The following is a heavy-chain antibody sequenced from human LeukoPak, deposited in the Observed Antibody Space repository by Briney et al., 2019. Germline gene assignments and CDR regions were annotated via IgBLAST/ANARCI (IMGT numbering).Heavy chain of an antibody. J-gene: IGHJ4*02. D-gene: IGHD6-6*01. V-gene: IGHV3-9*01. CDR3: ATYSSSVGYDY. CDR2: ISWNSGSI. CDR1: GFTFDDYA. Sequence: SLRLSCAASGFTFDDYAMHWVRQAPGKGLEWVSGISWNSGSIGYVDSVKGRFTISRDNAKNSLYLQMNSLRAEDTALYYCATYSSSVGYDYWGQGTLVTVSS.